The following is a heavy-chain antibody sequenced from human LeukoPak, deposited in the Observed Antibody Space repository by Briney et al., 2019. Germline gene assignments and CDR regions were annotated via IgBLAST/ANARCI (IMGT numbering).Heavy chain of an antibody. D-gene: IGHD3-9*01. CDR2: INPSGGST. J-gene: IGHJ6*02. CDR3: ARAALMGALFRYFDWLWNYYGMDV. Sequence: ASVKVSCKASGYTFTGYYMHCVRQAPGQGLEWMGIINPSGGSTSYAQKFQGRVTMTRDTSTSTAYMELSSLRSEDTAVYYCARAALMGALFRYFDWLWNYYGMDVWGQGTTVTVSS. CDR1: GYTFTGYY. V-gene: IGHV1-46*01.